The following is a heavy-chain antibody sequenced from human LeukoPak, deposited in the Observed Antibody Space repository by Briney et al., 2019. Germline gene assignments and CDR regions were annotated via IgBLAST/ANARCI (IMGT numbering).Heavy chain of an antibody. CDR2: IREDGSEK. CDR3: ARGRGIGA. D-gene: IGHD1-26*01. V-gene: IGHV3-7*01. Sequence: GETLRLTCAASGFTFSDYDGHWVRQAPGKGLEWVANIREDGSEKYNVDSVNGRFTMSRDNVKNSLALQMTSLRAEDMGDYYWARGRGIGAWGQGTMVTVSS. J-gene: IGHJ5*01. CDR1: GFTFSDYD.